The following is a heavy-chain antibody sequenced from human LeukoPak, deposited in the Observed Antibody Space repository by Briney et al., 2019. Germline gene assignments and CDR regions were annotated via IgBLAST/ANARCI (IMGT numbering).Heavy chain of an antibody. CDR1: GFTFSSYG. CDR2: ISYDGSNK. CDR3: AKDYLLYDY. V-gene: IGHV3-30*18. Sequence: GGSLRLSCAASGFTFSSYGMHWVRQAPGKGLEWVAVISYDGSNKYYADFVKGRFTISRDNSKNTLYLQMNSLRAEDTAVYYCAKDYLLYDYWGQGTLVTVSS. J-gene: IGHJ4*02.